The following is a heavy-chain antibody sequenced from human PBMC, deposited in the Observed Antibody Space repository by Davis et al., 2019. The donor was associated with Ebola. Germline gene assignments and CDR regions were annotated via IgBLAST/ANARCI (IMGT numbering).Heavy chain of an antibody. V-gene: IGHV1-18*01. D-gene: IGHD3-3*01. CDR1: GYTFTSYG. J-gene: IGHJ6*02. Sequence: ASVKVSCKASGYTFTSYGISWVRQAPGQGLEWMGWISAYNGNTNYAQKLQGRVTMTTDTSTSTAYMERRSLRSDDTAVYYCARLRFLEWLFSSMDVWGQGTTVTVSS. CDR2: ISAYNGNT. CDR3: ARLRFLEWLFSSMDV.